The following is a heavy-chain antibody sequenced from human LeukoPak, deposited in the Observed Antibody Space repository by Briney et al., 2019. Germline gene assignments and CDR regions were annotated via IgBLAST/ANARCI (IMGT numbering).Heavy chain of an antibody. V-gene: IGHV1-69*13. D-gene: IGHD7-27*01. J-gene: IGHJ4*02. Sequence: SVKVFCKASGGTFSSYAISWVRQAPGQGLEWMGGIIPIFGTANYAQKFQGRVTITADESTSTAYMELSSLRSEDTAVYYCAIWGSTGDLFDYWGQGTLVTASS. CDR3: AIWGSTGDLFDY. CDR2: IIPIFGTA. CDR1: GGTFSSYA.